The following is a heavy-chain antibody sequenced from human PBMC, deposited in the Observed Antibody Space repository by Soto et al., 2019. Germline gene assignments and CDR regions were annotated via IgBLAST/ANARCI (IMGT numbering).Heavy chain of an antibody. D-gene: IGHD3-22*01. CDR1: GLTFDDYT. CDR2: ISWDGGST. Sequence: GGSLRLSCAASGLTFDDYTMHWVRQAPGKGLEWVSLISWDGGSTYYADSVKGRFTISRDNSKNSLYLQMNSLRTEDTALYYCAKDSSPVYDSSGYYYFPDYWGQGTLVTVSS. V-gene: IGHV3-43*01. J-gene: IGHJ4*02. CDR3: AKDSSPVYDSSGYYYFPDY.